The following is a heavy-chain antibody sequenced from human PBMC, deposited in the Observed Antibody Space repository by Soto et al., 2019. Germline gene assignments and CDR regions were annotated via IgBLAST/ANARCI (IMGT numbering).Heavy chain of an antibody. CDR2: ISWHGRNI. CDR1: WFTFDYYS. V-gene: IGHV3-9*01. Sequence: CLRLSCVGWAVCWFTFDYYSMHWVRQGPGRGLEWVSGISWHGRNIAYVDSVRGRFTISRDNTKNSLYLQMHSLRVEDTAVYYCARAVRLPAHFDSWGQGTLVTVSS. D-gene: IGHD2-2*01. J-gene: IGHJ4*02. CDR3: ARAVRLPAHFDS.